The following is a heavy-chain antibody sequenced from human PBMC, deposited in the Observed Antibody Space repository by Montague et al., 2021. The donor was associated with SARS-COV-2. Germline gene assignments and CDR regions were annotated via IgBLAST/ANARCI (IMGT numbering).Heavy chain of an antibody. CDR3: ARLKRYFDSSGSPSAFDF. CDR2: LYNNGNT. V-gene: IGHV4-39*02. J-gene: IGHJ3*01. Sequence: SETLSLTCTVSGGLIPRHISYEHSFEHHSRTGLVCIGRLYNNGNTYYNPSLKSRVTISVVTSKNHFTLKLSSVTAAETAVYYCARLKRYFDSSGSPSAFDFWGQGKKGTVSS. CDR1: GGLIPRHISY. D-gene: IGHD3-22*01.